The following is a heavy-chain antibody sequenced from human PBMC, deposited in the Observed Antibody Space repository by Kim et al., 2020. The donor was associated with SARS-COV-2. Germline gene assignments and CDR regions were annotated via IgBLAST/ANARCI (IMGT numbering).Heavy chain of an antibody. D-gene: IGHD6-19*01. CDR1: GFTFSSYA. J-gene: IGHJ4*02. Sequence: GGSLRLSCSASGFTFSSYAMHWVRQAPGKGLEYVSAISSNGGSTYYADSVKGRFTISRDNSKNTLYLQMSSLRAEDTAVYYCVKDLSTGGWYLGDFDYWGQGTLVTVSS. CDR2: ISSNGGST. V-gene: IGHV3-64D*06. CDR3: VKDLSTGGWYLGDFDY.